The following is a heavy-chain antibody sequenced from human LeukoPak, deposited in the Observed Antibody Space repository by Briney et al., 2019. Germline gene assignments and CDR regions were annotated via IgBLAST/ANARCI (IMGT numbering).Heavy chain of an antibody. V-gene: IGHV3-33*01. J-gene: IGHJ4*02. CDR3: AREMGLNIVATFGY. CDR1: GFTFSNYG. D-gene: IGHD5-12*01. CDR2: IWYDGSNK. Sequence: PGRSLRLSCAASGFTFSNYGMHWVRQAPGKGLEWVALIWYDGSNKYYADSVQGLFIISRDNSKNTLYLQMNSLRAEDTAVYYCAREMGLNIVATFGYWGQGTLVTVSS.